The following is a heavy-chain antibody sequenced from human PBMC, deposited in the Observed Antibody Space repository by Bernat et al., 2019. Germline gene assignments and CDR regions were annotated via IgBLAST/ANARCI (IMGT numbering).Heavy chain of an antibody. CDR3: AKVPPWANYYVSGIPVEI. CDR1: GGSFSGYY. CDR2: INHSGRT. V-gene: IGHV4-34*01. Sequence: QVQLQQWGAGLLKPSETLSLTCAVYGGSFSGYYWSWIRQPPGKGLEWIGEINHSGRTNYNPSLKSRVTISVDPSRNQFSLKVNSVTAADTAVYYCAKVPPWANYYVSGIPVEIWGQGTVVTVSS. D-gene: IGHD3-10*01. J-gene: IGHJ3*02.